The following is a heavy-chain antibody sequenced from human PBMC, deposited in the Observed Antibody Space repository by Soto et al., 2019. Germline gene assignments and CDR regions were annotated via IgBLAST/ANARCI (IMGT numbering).Heavy chain of an antibody. J-gene: IGHJ2*01. CDR3: TTGRVAGDWYFDL. V-gene: IGHV3-15*01. Sequence: EVQLVESGGGLVKPGGSLRLSCGASGFTFSNAWMSWVRQAPGKGLEWVGRIKSKTDGGTTDYAAPVKGRFTISRDDSKNTLYLQMNSLKTEDTAVYYCTTGRVAGDWYFDLWGRGTLVTVSS. CDR2: IKSKTDGGTT. D-gene: IGHD6-19*01. CDR1: GFTFSNAW.